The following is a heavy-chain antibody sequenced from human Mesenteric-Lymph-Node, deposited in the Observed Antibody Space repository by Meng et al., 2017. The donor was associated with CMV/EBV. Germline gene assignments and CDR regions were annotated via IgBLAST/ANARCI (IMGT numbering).Heavy chain of an antibody. J-gene: IGHJ2*01. D-gene: IGHD6-13*01. CDR3: AFFTQQKGGTYWYFDL. CDR2: IRYDGSDK. CDR1: GYIFANYG. V-gene: IGHV3-30*02. Sequence: GESLKISCAASGYIFANYGMQWVRQAPGKGLEWVAFIRYDGSDKTYADSVQGRFTISRDNSKNTVYLQMNSLRPEDTAFYHCAFFTQQKGGTYWYFDLWGRGTLVTVSS.